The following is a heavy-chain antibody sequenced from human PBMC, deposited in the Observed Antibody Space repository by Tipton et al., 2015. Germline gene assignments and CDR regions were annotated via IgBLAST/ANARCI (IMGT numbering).Heavy chain of an antibody. J-gene: IGHJ5*02. CDR1: GYDFTDYY. V-gene: IGHV1-2*02. CDR2: INPKSGDT. D-gene: IGHD2-2*01. CDR3: ARGADIVIIPGFFNWLDP. Sequence: QSGAEVKQPGASVKVSCKASGYDFTDYYLHWVRQAPGQGLEWMGWINPKSGDTSYAQRFQGRVTMTRDTSISTAYMELSSLRSDDTAVYYCARGADIVIIPGFFNWLDPWGQGTLVTVSS.